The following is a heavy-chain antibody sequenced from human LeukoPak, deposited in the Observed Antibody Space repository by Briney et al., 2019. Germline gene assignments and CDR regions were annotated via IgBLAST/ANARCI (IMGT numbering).Heavy chain of an antibody. D-gene: IGHD3-9*01. Sequence: PGGSLRLSRAASGFTLSSYAMSSVRQPPGKGVEGVSAISGSGGSTYYADSLEGRFTISRDNSKNTLYLQMNSLRAEDTAVYYCAKDSSYFDWLSAEYFQHWGQGTLVTVSS. V-gene: IGHV3-23*01. J-gene: IGHJ1*01. CDR2: ISGSGGST. CDR3: AKDSSYFDWLSAEYFQH. CDR1: GFTLSSYA.